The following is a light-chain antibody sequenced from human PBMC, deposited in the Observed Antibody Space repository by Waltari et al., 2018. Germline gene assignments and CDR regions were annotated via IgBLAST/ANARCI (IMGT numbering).Light chain of an antibody. J-gene: IGLJ1*01. CDR2: DVS. CDR1: RRDVGGYHY. V-gene: IGLV2-11*01. Sequence: QSALTQPRSVSGSPGQSVTISCTGTRRDVGGYHYVSWFQHHPGKVPKLLIYDVSERPSDVPDRFSGSKSANTASLTISGLQTEDEADYYCCSFAGSYTFVFGTGTRVTVL. CDR3: CSFAGSYTFV.